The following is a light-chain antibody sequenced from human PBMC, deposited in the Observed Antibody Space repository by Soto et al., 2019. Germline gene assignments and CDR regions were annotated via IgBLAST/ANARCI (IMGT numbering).Light chain of an antibody. V-gene: IGKV1-9*01. CDR2: GAS. CDR3: QQLNSFPIP. Sequence: IQLTQSPSSLSASVGDRVTISCRASQGIANFLAWYHKKPGKAPKLLIYGASTLQSGVPSRFSGSGSGTDFTLTISSLQPEDFATYYCQQLNSFPIPFGPGTKVDIK. CDR1: QGIANF. J-gene: IGKJ3*01.